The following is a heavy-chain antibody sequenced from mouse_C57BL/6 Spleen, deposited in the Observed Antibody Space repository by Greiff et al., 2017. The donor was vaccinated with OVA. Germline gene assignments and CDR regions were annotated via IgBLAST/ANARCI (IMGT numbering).Heavy chain of an antibody. CDR2: IYPGSGNT. CDR3: ARKVYGYGAMDY. D-gene: IGHD2-2*01. V-gene: IGHV1-66*01. Sequence: VQGVESGPELVKPGASVKISCKASGYSFTSYYIHWVKQRPGQGLEWIGWIYPGSGNTKYNEKFKGKATLTADTSSSTAYMQLSSLTSEDSAVYYCARKVYGYGAMDYWGQGTSVTVSS. J-gene: IGHJ4*01. CDR1: GYSFTSYY.